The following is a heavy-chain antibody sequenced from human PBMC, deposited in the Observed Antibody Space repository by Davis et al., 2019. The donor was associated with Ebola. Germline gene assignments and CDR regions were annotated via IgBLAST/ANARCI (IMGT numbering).Heavy chain of an antibody. D-gene: IGHD4-23*01. CDR2: IYYSGST. Sequence: MPSETLSLTCTVSGGSISSYYWSWIRQPPGKGLEWIGYIYYSGSTNYNPSLKSRVTIPVDTSKNQFSLKLSSVAAADTAVYYCARDNTVADYYGMDVWGKGTTVTVSS. CDR1: GGSISSYY. CDR3: ARDNTVADYYGMDV. J-gene: IGHJ6*04. V-gene: IGHV4-59*01.